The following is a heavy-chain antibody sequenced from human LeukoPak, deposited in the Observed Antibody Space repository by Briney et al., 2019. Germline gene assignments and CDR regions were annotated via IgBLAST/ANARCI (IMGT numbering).Heavy chain of an antibody. CDR2: ISSSSSYI. Sequence: GGSLRLSCAASGFTFSSYSMNWVRQAPGKGLEWVSSISSSSSYIYYADSVKGRFTISRDNAKNSLYLQMNSLRAEDTAVYYCARDALLTGDPFDYWGQGTLVTVSS. V-gene: IGHV3-21*01. J-gene: IGHJ4*02. CDR1: GFTFSSYS. CDR3: ARDALLTGDPFDY. D-gene: IGHD1-14*01.